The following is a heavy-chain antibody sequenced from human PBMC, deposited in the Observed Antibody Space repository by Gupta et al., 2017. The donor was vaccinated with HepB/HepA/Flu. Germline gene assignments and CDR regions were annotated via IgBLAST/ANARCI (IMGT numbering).Heavy chain of an antibody. CDR2: MNPKSGNR. J-gene: IGHJ5*02. V-gene: IGHV1-8*01. CDR1: GYTFTSYD. Sequence: QVQLVQSGAEVKKPGASVKVSCKASGYTFTSYDIHWVRQATGQGLQWMGWMNPKSGNRGYEQKFKGRVTMTRNSSTTTAYMELSSLRSEDTAVYYCARGLYSGNWQHWRWFDLWGQGTLASVSS. CDR3: ARGLYSGNWQHWRWFDL. D-gene: IGHD5-12*01.